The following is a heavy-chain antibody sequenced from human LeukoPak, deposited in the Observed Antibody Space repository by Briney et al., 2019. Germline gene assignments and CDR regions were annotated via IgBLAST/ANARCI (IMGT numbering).Heavy chain of an antibody. CDR1: GFTFSIYS. CDR3: ARAQGTALAYFDL. V-gene: IGHV3-21*01. D-gene: IGHD6-13*01. J-gene: IGHJ2*01. CDR2: ISDSSNYI. Sequence: PGGSLRLSCAASGFTFSIYSLNWVRQAPGKGLEWVSSISDSSNYIFDADSVKGRFTISRDNAKNSLFLQMNSLRAEDTAVYYCARAQGTALAYFDLWGRGTLVTVSS.